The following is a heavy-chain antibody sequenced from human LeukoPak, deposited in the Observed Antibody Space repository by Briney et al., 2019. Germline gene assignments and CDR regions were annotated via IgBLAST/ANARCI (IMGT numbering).Heavy chain of an antibody. CDR3: ARDKLSGTTDY. Sequence: SETLSLTCTVSGGSISSSSYYWGWIRQPPGKGLEWIVSIYYSGSTYYNPSLKSRLTISVDTSKNQFSLKLSSVTAADTAVYYCARDKLSGTTDYWGQGTLVTVSS. CDR2: IYYSGST. J-gene: IGHJ4*02. V-gene: IGHV4-39*07. D-gene: IGHD1-7*01. CDR1: GGSISSSSYY.